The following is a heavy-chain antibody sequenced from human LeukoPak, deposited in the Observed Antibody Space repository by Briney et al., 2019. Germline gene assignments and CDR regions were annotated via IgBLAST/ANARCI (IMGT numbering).Heavy chain of an antibody. V-gene: IGHV3-30*18. CDR1: GFTFSSYG. Sequence: GRSLRLSCAASGFTFSSYGMHWVRQAPGKGLEWVAVISYDGSNKYYADSVKGRFTISRDNSKNTLYLQMNSLRAEDTAVYYCAKDRRWAQYYFDYWGQGALVTVSS. CDR3: AKDRRWAQYYFDY. J-gene: IGHJ4*02. CDR2: ISYDGSNK. D-gene: IGHD1-26*01.